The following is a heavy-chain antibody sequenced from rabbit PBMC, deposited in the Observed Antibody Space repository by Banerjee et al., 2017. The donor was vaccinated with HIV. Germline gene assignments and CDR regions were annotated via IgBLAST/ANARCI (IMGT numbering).Heavy chain of an antibody. CDR1: GFSFSSSYW. J-gene: IGHJ4*01. Sequence: EESGGDLVKPEGSLTLTCTASGFSFSSSYWICWVRQAPGKGLEWIGCIYTSTGNTVYASWAKGRFTISKTSSPTVTLQMTSLTAADTATYFCARTYGSNGDDYYFNGWGPGTLVTVS. CDR2: IYTSTGNT. CDR3: ARTYGSNGDDYYFNG. D-gene: IGHD5-1*01. V-gene: IGHV1S45*01.